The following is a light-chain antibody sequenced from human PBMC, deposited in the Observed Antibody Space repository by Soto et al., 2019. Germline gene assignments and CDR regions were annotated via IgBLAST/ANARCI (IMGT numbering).Light chain of an antibody. Sequence: EIVFIQAPATLSLSPGERATLSCRASQSVGSYLAWYQHKPGQAPRLLISDASNRATGIPARFSGSGSETDFTLTISSLEPEDSAVYYCQQRSNWPSLTLGGGTKVDIK. J-gene: IGKJ4*01. V-gene: IGKV3-11*01. CDR3: QQRSNWPSLT. CDR1: QSVGSY. CDR2: DAS.